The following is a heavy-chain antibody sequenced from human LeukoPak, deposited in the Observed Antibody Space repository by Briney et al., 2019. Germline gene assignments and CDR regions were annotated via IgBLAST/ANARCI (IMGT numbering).Heavy chain of an antibody. D-gene: IGHD2-15*01. Sequence: GGSLRLSCAASGFTFDDYAMHWVRQAPGKGLEWVSGISWNSGSIGYADSVKGRFTISRDNAKNSLYLQMNSLRAEDTALYYCAKAPAVVAATPSVYFDYWGQGTLVTVSS. J-gene: IGHJ4*02. V-gene: IGHV3-9*01. CDR2: ISWNSGSI. CDR1: GFTFDDYA. CDR3: AKAPAVVAATPSVYFDY.